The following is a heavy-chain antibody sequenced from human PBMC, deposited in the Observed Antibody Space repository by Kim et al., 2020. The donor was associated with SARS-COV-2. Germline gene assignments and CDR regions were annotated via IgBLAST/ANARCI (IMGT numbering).Heavy chain of an antibody. CDR2: INHSGST. Sequence: SETLSLTCAVYGGSFSGYYWSWIRQPPGKGLEWIGEINHSGSTNYNPSLKSRVTISVDTSKNQFSLKLSSVTAADTAVYYCASEWELTRFDYWGQGTLVTVSS. J-gene: IGHJ4*02. D-gene: IGHD1-26*01. CDR1: GGSFSGYY. CDR3: ASEWELTRFDY. V-gene: IGHV4-34*01.